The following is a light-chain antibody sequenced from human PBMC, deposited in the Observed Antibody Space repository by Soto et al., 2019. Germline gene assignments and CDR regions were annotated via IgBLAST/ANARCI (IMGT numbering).Light chain of an antibody. Sequence: QSVLAQPASVSGSPGQSITISCTGNSTDFGNNNLVSWFQQHPGKAPKLLIYEASRRSSGVSKRFSDSKSGNTASLTISGLEAEDEAVYYCSSYIDSTTFYVFATGTKVTVL. V-gene: IGLV2-23*01. CDR3: SSYIDSTTFYV. CDR2: EAS. CDR1: STDFGNNNL. J-gene: IGLJ1*01.